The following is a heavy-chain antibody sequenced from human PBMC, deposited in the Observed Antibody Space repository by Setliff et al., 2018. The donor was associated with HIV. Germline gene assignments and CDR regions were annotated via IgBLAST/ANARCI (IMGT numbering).Heavy chain of an antibody. V-gene: IGHV4-34*01. Sequence: TLSLTCAVYGGSFSGYYWSWIRQPPGKGLEWIGEINHSGSTNYNPSLKSRVTISVDTSKNQFSLKLSSVTAADTAVYYCVSESIAIFGVVFDYWGQGTLVTVSS. J-gene: IGHJ4*02. D-gene: IGHD3-3*01. CDR3: VSESIAIFGVVFDY. CDR1: GGSFSGYY. CDR2: INHSGST.